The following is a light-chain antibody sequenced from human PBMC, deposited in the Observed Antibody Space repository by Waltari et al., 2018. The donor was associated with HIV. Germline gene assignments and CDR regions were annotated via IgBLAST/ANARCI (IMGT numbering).Light chain of an antibody. V-gene: IGLV1-40*01. CDR2: ANS. CDR1: NSNIWAAYH. Sequence: QSVLTLPPSVSGAPGHRVTISCTGWNSNIWAAYHLHCYQQLPGTAPQVLIYANSNRPSGVTDRFSGSKSGTSASLAITGLQAEDEADYYCQSYDSSLRGGVFGTGTKVTVL. J-gene: IGLJ1*01. CDR3: QSYDSSLRGGV.